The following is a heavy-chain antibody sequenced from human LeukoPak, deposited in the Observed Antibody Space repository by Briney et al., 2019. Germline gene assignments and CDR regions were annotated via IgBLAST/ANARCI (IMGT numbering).Heavy chain of an antibody. CDR3: AKDPARDPMIVVVTAPGGVDV. Sequence: GGSLRLSCAASGFTFSSYAMSWVRQAPGKGLEWLSAISGSGGSTYYADSVKGRFTISRDNSKNTLYLQMNSLRAEDTAVYYCAKDPARDPMIVVVTAPGGVDVWGQGTTVTVSS. CDR2: ISGSGGST. V-gene: IGHV3-23*01. J-gene: IGHJ6*02. CDR1: GFTFSSYA. D-gene: IGHD3-22*01.